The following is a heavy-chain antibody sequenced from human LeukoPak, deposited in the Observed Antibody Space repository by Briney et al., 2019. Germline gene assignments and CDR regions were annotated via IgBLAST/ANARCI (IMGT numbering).Heavy chain of an antibody. V-gene: IGHV3-23*01. D-gene: IGHD3-10*01. CDR2: ISGSGGST. CDR3: AKFGGGYGSGSYGEYYYYYYGMDV. J-gene: IGHJ6*04. CDR1: GFTFSSYA. Sequence: AGGSLRLSCAASGFTFSSYAMSWVRQAPGKGLEWVSAISGSGGSTYYADSVKGRFTVSRDNSKNTLYLQMNSLRAEDTAAYYCAKFGGGYGSGSYGEYYYYYYGMDVWGKGTTVTVSS.